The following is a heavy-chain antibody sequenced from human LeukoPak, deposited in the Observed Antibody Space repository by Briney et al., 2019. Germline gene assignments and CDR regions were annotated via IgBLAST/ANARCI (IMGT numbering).Heavy chain of an antibody. CDR2: INPNSGGT. V-gene: IGHV1-2*02. CDR3: ARDTKYYDILTGYYNQDAFDI. Sequence: ASVKVSCKASGYTFTGYYMHWVRQAPGQGLEWMGWINPNSGGTNYAQKFQGRVTMTRDTSISTAYMELSRLRSDDTAVYYCARDTKYYDILTGYYNQDAFDIWGQGTMVTVSS. D-gene: IGHD3-9*01. J-gene: IGHJ3*02. CDR1: GYTFTGYY.